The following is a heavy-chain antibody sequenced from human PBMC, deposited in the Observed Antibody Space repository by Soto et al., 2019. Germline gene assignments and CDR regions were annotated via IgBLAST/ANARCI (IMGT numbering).Heavy chain of an antibody. J-gene: IGHJ2*01. D-gene: IGHD1-20*01. V-gene: IGHV3-23*01. CDR1: GLSFSTYA. CDR3: AKDPQGYKWYFDL. Sequence: EVQLLESGGGLVQPGESLRLSCAASGLSFSTYAMTWVRQAPGKGLEWVSTVSGSGGYTYYSDSVKGRFSISRDNSENTLYLQMTTLRAEDTAVYYCAKDPQGYKWYFDLWGRGTLVTVSS. CDR2: VSGSGGYT.